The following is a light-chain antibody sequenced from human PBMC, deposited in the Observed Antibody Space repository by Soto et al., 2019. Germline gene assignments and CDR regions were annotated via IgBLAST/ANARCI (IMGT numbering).Light chain of an antibody. J-gene: IGKJ1*01. CDR1: QSISTW. V-gene: IGKV1-5*01. CDR3: QQYDTYWT. Sequence: DIQMTQSPSTLSASVGDRVTITCRASQSISTWLAWYQQKPGKDPKLLIYHASALHSGVPSRFSGSGSGTEFTLTISSLQPDDFASYYCQQYDTYWTFGQGTKVEIK. CDR2: HAS.